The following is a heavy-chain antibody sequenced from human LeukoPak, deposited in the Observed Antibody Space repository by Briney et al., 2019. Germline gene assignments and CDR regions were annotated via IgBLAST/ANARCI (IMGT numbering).Heavy chain of an antibody. J-gene: IGHJ2*01. CDR3: ARLGSTRYWYFDF. Sequence: PGGSLRLSCAASGFTFSSYSINWVRQAPGKGLEWVSSISSSSSYIYYADSVKGRFTISRDNPKNTLYLQMNSLRAEDTAVYYCARLGSTRYWYFDFWGRGTLVTVSS. CDR2: ISSSSSYI. CDR1: GFTFSSYS. V-gene: IGHV3-21*01. D-gene: IGHD1-26*01.